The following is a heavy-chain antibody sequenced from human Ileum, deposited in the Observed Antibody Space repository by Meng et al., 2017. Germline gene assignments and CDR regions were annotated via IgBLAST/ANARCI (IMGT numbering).Heavy chain of an antibody. J-gene: IGHJ4*02. CDR2: INHSGST. CDR1: GGSFCGYY. CDR3: ARGGHGSSGYYSFDY. V-gene: IGHV4-34*01. D-gene: IGHD3-22*01. Sequence: QVTSHQWGGRLLKPSGPLSLTCFVYGGSFCGYYWSWIRQPPGKGLEWIGEINHSGSTNYNPSLKSQVTISVDTSKNQFSLKLSSVTAADTAVYYCARGGHGSSGYYSFDYWGQGTLVTVSS.